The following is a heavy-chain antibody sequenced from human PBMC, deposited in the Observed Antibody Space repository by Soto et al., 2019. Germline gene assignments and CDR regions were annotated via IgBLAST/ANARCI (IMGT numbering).Heavy chain of an antibody. J-gene: IGHJ4*02. CDR1: GGSISSGGYS. CDR3: DRSQATLTSCGY. D-gene: IGHD4-17*01. V-gene: IGHV4-30-2*01. CDR2: IYPSGST. Sequence: QLQLQESGSGMVKPSQTLSLTCAVSGGSISSGGYSWSWIRQPPGKGLEWIGSIYPSGSTYYNPSLKSRVTVAVGRSKKQFSLKLGFVAAADTAVYYCDRSQATLTSCGYWGQGTLVSV.